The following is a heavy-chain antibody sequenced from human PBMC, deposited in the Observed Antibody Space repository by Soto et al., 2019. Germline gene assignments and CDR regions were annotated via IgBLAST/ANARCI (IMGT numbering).Heavy chain of an antibody. V-gene: IGHV4-34*01. CDR3: ARGGPYDFWSGSWFDP. J-gene: IGHJ5*02. D-gene: IGHD3-3*01. CDR2: INHSGST. Sequence: PSETLSLTCAVYGGSFSGYYWSWIRQPPGKGLEWIGEINHSGSTNYNPSLKSRVTISVDTSKNQFSLKLSSVTAADTAVYYCARGGPYDFWSGSWFDPWGQGTLVTVSS. CDR1: GGSFSGYY.